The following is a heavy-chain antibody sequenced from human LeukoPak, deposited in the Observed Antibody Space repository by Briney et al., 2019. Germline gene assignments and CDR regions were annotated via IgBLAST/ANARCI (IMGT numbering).Heavy chain of an antibody. CDR2: ISDTSTGT. V-gene: IGHV3-23*01. Sequence: PGGSLRLSCAASGFSFSVFAMTWVRQAPGKGLEWVSSISDTSTGTYYADSVKGRFTISRDNSKNTLYLHMNSLRVEDTAEYYCAKVLYYYNNFDYWGQGTLVTVSS. D-gene: IGHD1-26*01. CDR3: AKVLYYYNNFDY. J-gene: IGHJ4*02. CDR1: GFSFSVFA.